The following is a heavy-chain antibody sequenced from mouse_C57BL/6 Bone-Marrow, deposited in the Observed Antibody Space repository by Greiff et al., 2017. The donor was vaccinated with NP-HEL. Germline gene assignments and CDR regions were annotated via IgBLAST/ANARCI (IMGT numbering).Heavy chain of an antibody. V-gene: IGHV1-63*01. Sequence: ESGAELVRPGTSVKMSCKASGYTFTNYWIGWAKQRPGHGLEWIGDIYPGGGYTNYNEKFKGKATLTADKSSSTAYMQFSSLTSEDSAIYYCARRVDHYYAMDYWGQGTSVTVSS. J-gene: IGHJ4*01. CDR3: ARRVDHYYAMDY. CDR1: GYTFTNYW. CDR2: IYPGGGYT.